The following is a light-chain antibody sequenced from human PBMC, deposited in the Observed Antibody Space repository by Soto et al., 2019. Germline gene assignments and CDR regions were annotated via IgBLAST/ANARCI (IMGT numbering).Light chain of an antibody. V-gene: IGKV3-15*01. CDR1: QNVSII. Sequence: EMGHTPAARTVTRVGRAPLSCKARQNVSIILAWYQQKPGQAPRLXIHSXTTRATGIPARLSGSGSGTEFTRTISSLQSEDFATYYWQQYYNWPRTFGQGTKVDIK. J-gene: IGKJ1*01. CDR2: SXT. CDR3: QQYYNWPRT.